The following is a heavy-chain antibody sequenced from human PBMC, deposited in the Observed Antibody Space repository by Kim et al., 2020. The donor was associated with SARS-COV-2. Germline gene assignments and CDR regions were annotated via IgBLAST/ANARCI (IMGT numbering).Heavy chain of an antibody. D-gene: IGHD6-13*01. CDR3: ARSSSWYHWFDP. J-gene: IGHJ5*02. Sequence: YSPSFQGQVTISADKSISTAYLQWSSLKASDTAMYYCARSSSWYHWFDPWGQGTLVTVSS. V-gene: IGHV5-51*01.